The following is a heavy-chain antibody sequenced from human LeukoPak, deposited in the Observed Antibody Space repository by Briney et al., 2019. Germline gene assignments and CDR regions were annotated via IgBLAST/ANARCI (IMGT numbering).Heavy chain of an antibody. Sequence: GGSLRLSCVGSGFIFSDHSMDWVRRAPGRGLEWVGRSTDRPNGYTTEYAASVKGRFTISRDVSKNSLYLQMDSLTTEDTAVYYCARGRAVQPRGYFDSWGQGTLVTVSS. CDR1: GFIFSDHS. V-gene: IGHV3-72*01. CDR3: ARGRAVQPRGYFDS. D-gene: IGHD2-2*01. CDR2: STDRPNGYTT. J-gene: IGHJ4*02.